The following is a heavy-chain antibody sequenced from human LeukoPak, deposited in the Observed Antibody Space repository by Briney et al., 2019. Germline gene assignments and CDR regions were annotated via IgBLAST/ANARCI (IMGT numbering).Heavy chain of an antibody. Sequence: GGSLRLSCAASRXTFSSYSMNWVRQAPGKGLEWVSSITSSSSYVYYADSVKGRFSISRDNAKNSLYLQMNSLRAEDTAVYYCARGVYCTSTSCLGPGAFDIWGQGTMVTVSS. CDR1: RXTFSSYS. J-gene: IGHJ3*02. CDR2: ITSSSSYV. CDR3: ARGVYCTSTSCLGPGAFDI. V-gene: IGHV3-21*01. D-gene: IGHD2-2*01.